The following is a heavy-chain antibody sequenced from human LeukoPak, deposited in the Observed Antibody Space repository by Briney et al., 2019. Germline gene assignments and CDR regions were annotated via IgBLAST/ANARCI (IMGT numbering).Heavy chain of an antibody. CDR3: ARTGSSSGRDY. Sequence: SETLSLTCTVSGGSISSYYWSWIRQPPGKGLEWIGYIYYSGSTNYNPSLKSRVTISVDTSKNQFSLKLSSVTAADTAVYYCARTGSSSGRDYWGQGTLVTVSS. CDR1: GGSISSYY. CDR2: IYYSGST. J-gene: IGHJ4*02. V-gene: IGHV4-59*01. D-gene: IGHD6-6*01.